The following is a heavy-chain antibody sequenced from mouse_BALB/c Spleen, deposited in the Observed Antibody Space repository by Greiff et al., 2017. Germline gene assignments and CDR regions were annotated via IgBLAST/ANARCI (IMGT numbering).Heavy chain of an antibody. CDR2: IDPANGNT. V-gene: IGHV14-3*02. Sequence: EVQLQQSGAELVKPGASVKLSCTASGFNIKDTYMHWVKQRPEQGLEWIGRIDPANGNTKYDPKFQGKATITADTSSNTAYLQLSSLTSEDTAVYYCARGTDYDGGFAYWGQGTPVTVSA. D-gene: IGHD2-4*01. CDR3: ARGTDYDGGFAY. CDR1: GFNIKDTY. J-gene: IGHJ3*01.